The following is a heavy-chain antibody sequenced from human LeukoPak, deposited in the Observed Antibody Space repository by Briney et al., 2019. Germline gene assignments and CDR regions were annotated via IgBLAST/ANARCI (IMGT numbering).Heavy chain of an antibody. J-gene: IGHJ4*02. V-gene: IGHV1-18*01. Sequence: ASVKVSCKASGYTFTSYGISWVRQAPGQGLEWMGWISAYNGNTNYAQKLQGRVTMTTDTSTSTAYMELRSLRSDDTAVYYCARGVELRYFDGGFDYWGQGTLVTVSS. CDR3: ARGVELRYFDGGFDY. D-gene: IGHD3-9*01. CDR1: GYTFTSYG. CDR2: ISAYNGNT.